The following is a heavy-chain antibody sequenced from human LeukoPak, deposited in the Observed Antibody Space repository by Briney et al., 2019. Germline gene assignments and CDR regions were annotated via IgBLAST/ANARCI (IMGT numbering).Heavy chain of an antibody. V-gene: IGHV3-23*01. Sequence: GGSLRLSCAVSGVTLSNYGMSWVRQTPGKGLEWVAGISDSGGRTNYADSVKGRFTISRDNPKNTLYLQMNSLRAEDTAVYFCAKRGVVIRVILVGFHKEAQYFDSWGQGALVTVSS. CDR2: ISDSGGRT. J-gene: IGHJ4*02. CDR1: GVTLSNYG. D-gene: IGHD3-22*01. CDR3: AKRGVVIRVILVGFHKEAQYFDS.